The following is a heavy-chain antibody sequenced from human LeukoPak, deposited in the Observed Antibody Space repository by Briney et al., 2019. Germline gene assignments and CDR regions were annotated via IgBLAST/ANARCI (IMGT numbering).Heavy chain of an antibody. CDR1: GYTFTSYG. CDR2: ISAYNGNT. J-gene: IGHJ5*02. Sequence: ASVKVSCKASGYTFTSYGISWVRQAPGQGLEWMGWISAYNGNTNYAQKLQGRATMTTDTSTSTAYMELRSLRSDDTAVYYCARVDGSGDQRINWFDPWGQGTLVTVSS. CDR3: ARVDGSGDQRINWFDP. V-gene: IGHV1-18*01. D-gene: IGHD7-27*01.